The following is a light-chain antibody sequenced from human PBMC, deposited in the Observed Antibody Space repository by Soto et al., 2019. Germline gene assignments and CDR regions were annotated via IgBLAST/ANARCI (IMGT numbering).Light chain of an antibody. CDR3: SSWEASRSGPM. V-gene: IGLV1-44*01. CDR1: SSNIGSNT. CDR2: SDD. J-gene: IGLJ3*02. Sequence: QSVLTQPPSASGTPGQRVTISCSGNSSNIGSNTVNWYQRLPATDPKLLIYSDDQRPSWGPDQFSGAKSGTSAALATIWLQYDDEAEDYYSSWEASRSGPMFGGGTKVTVL.